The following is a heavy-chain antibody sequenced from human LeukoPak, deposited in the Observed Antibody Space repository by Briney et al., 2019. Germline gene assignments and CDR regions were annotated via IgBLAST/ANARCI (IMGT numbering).Heavy chain of an antibody. V-gene: IGHV3-48*01. CDR2: ISSSSTI. Sequence: PGGSLRLSCAASGFTFSSYSMNWVRQAPGKGLEWVSYISSSSTIYYADSVKGRFTISRDNAKNSLYLQMNSLRAEDTAVYYCAREGWYSSSWYDWGQGTLVTVSS. CDR1: GFTFSSYS. D-gene: IGHD6-13*01. CDR3: AREGWYSSSWYD. J-gene: IGHJ4*02.